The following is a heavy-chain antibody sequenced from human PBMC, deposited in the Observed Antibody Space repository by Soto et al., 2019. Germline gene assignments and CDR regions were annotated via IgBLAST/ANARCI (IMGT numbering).Heavy chain of an antibody. V-gene: IGHV4-61*08. CDR3: ASGYSYAIFDY. Sequence: PSETLCRTCTVSGGSISSGDDYWSWIRQPPGNGLEWIGYIYYTGSSKYNPSLKSRVTIALHTSKNQFSLKLSSVTAADTAVYYCASGYSYAIFDYWGQGTLVTVSS. CDR2: IYYTGSS. CDR1: GGSISSGDDY. J-gene: IGHJ4*02. D-gene: IGHD5-18*01.